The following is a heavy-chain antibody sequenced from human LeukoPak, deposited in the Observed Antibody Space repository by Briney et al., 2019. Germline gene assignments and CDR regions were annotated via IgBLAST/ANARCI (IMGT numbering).Heavy chain of an antibody. CDR2: IYYSGST. D-gene: IGHD3-3*01. CDR3: ARDPHYDFWSGHLDY. Sequence: SEALSLTCTVSGGSISSYYWSWIRQPPGKGLEWIGYIYYSGSTNYNPSLKSRVTISVDTSKNQFSLKLSSVTAADTAVYYCARDPHYDFWSGHLDYWGQGTLVTVSS. V-gene: IGHV4-59*01. J-gene: IGHJ4*02. CDR1: GGSISSYY.